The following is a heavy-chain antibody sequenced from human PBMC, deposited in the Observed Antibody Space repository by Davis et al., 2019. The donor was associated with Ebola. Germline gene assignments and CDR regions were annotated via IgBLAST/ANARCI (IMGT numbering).Heavy chain of an antibody. CDR2: ISAYNGDT. CDR3: ARDYYYYGMDV. Sequence: ASVKVSCKASGYVFSSYGMSWVRQAPGQGLEWMGWISAYNGDTYYAQKFQGRVTMTTDTSTSTAYMELRSLRSDDTAVYYCARDYYYYGMDVWGQGTTVTVSS. J-gene: IGHJ6*02. CDR1: GYVFSSYG. V-gene: IGHV1-18*01.